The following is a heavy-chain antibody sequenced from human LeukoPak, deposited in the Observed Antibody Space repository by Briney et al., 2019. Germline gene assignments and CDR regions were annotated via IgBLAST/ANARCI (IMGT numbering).Heavy chain of an antibody. CDR1: GFTFSSYG. V-gene: IGHV3-66*01. CDR3: ASLTTEDP. Sequence: PGGSLRLSCAASGFTFSSYGMSWVRQAPGKGLEWVSVIYSGGSTYYADSVKGRFTISRDNSKNTLYLQMNSLRAEDTAVYYCASLTTEDPWGQGTLVTVSS. J-gene: IGHJ5*02. CDR2: IYSGGST. D-gene: IGHD4-11*01.